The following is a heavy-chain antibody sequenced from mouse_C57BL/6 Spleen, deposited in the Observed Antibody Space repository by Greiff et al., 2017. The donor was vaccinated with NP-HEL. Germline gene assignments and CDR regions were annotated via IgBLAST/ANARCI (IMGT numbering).Heavy chain of an antibody. V-gene: IGHV5-9*01. CDR1: GFTFSSYT. CDR2: ISGGGGNT. CDR3: ARHGYYGSLLYYFDY. Sequence: EVKLVESGGGLVKPGGSLKLSCAASGFTFSSYTMSWVRQTPEKRLEWVATISGGGGNTYYPDSVKGRFTISRDNAKNTLYLQMSSLRSEDTALYYCARHGYYGSLLYYFDYWGQGTTLTVSS. J-gene: IGHJ2*01. D-gene: IGHD1-1*01.